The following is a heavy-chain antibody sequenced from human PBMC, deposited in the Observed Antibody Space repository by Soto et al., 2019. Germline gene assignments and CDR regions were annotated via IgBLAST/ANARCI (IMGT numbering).Heavy chain of an antibody. CDR2: IYYSGST. Sequence: SETLSLTCTVSGGSISSGDYYWSWIRQPPGKGLEWIGYIYYSGSTYYNPSLKSRVTISVDTSKNQFSLKLSSVTAADTAVYYCARVDTAMVIDYWGQGTLVTVPQ. CDR1: GGSISSGDYY. CDR3: ARVDTAMVIDY. D-gene: IGHD5-18*01. V-gene: IGHV4-30-4*01. J-gene: IGHJ4*02.